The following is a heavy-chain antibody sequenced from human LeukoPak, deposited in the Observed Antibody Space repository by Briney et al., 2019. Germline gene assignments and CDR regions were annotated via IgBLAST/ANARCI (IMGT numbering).Heavy chain of an antibody. V-gene: IGHV3-11*04. CDR3: VRVALYYYDSESYYFFEH. CDR2: ISSSGSTI. CDR1: GFTFSDYY. Sequence: GGSLRLSCAASGFTFSDYYMSWIRQAPGKGLEWVSYISSSGSTIYYADSVKGRFTISRDNAKNSLYLQMNSLRAEDTAMYYCVRVALYYYDSESYYFFEHWGQGTPVTASS. D-gene: IGHD3-10*01. J-gene: IGHJ4*02.